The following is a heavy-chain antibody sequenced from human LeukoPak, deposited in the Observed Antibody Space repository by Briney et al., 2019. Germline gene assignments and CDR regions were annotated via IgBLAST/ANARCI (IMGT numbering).Heavy chain of an antibody. CDR1: GYSISSGYY. V-gene: IGHV4-38-2*02. Sequence: SETLSLTCTVSGYSISSGYYWGWIRQPPGKGLEWIGSIYHSGSTYYNPSLKSRVTISVDTSKNQFSLKLSSVTAADTAVYYCARDQTLSSSSPFDYWGQGTLVTVSS. D-gene: IGHD6-13*01. CDR2: IYHSGST. CDR3: ARDQTLSSSSPFDY. J-gene: IGHJ4*02.